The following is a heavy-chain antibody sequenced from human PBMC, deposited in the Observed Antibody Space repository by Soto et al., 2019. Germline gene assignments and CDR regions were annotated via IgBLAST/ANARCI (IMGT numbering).Heavy chain of an antibody. CDR2: ISYDGSNK. D-gene: IGHD6-13*01. CDR3: ARASRNSSNEPTFDY. Sequence: QVQLAESGGGVVQPGRSLRLSCAASGFTFSNYGMHWVRQAPGKGLEWVAVISYDGSNKYYEDSVKGRVTISRDNSKNTLSLQMNSRRPEDTAVYYCARASRNSSNEPTFDYWGQGTLVTVPT. V-gene: IGHV3-30*03. J-gene: IGHJ4*02. CDR1: GFTFSNYG.